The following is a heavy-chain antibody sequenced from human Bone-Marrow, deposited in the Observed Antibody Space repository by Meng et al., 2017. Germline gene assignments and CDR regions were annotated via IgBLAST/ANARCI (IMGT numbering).Heavy chain of an antibody. CDR3: ATRYGDHDFDY. J-gene: IGHJ4*02. V-gene: IGHV1-2*06. CDR2: INPNSGGT. CDR1: GYTFTAYY. D-gene: IGHD4-17*01. Sequence: ASVKVSCKSSGYTFTAYYMHWVRQAPGQGLEWMGRINPNSGGTNYAQKFRGRVTMTRDTSISTAYMELSRLRSDDTAVYYCATRYGDHDFDYWGQGTLVTVSS.